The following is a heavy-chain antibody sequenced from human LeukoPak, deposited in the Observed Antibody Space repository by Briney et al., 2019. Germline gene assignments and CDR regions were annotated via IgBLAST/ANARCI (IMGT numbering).Heavy chain of an antibody. CDR2: IYYSGST. CDR1: GGSISSSSYY. Sequence: SETLSLTCTVSGGSISSSSYYWGWIRQPPGKGLEWIGSIYYSGSTYYNPSLKSRVTISVDTSKNQFSLKLSSVTAADTAVYYCATFSRLGYGSGSYLWGQGTLVTVSS. V-gene: IGHV4-39*01. J-gene: IGHJ4*02. CDR3: ATFSRLGYGSGSYL. D-gene: IGHD3-10*01.